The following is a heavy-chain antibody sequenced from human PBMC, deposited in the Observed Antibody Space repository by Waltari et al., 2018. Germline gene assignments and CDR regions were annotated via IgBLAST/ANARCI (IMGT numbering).Heavy chain of an antibody. J-gene: IGHJ4*02. CDR1: GFTFSSYG. D-gene: IGHD4-17*01. CDR3: AKEQSYGADEEFDY. CDR2: IRYDGSNK. V-gene: IGHV3-30*02. Sequence: QVQLVESGGGVVQPGGSLRLSCAASGFTFSSYGMHWVRQAPGKGLEWVAFIRYDGSNKYYADSVKGRFTISRDNSKNTLYLQMNSLRAKDTAVYYCAKEQSYGADEEFDYWGQGTLVTVSS.